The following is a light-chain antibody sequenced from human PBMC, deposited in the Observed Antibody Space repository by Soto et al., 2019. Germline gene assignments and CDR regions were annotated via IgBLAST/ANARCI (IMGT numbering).Light chain of an antibody. CDR3: QTWGTGTLYV. J-gene: IGLJ1*01. CDR2: LNSDGSH. Sequence: LVLTQSPSASASLGASVKLTCTLSSGHSTYAIAWHQQQPEKGPRYLMKLNSDGSHSKGDGIPDRFSGSSSGAERYLTISSLQSEDEADYYCQTWGTGTLYVFGAGTKVTVL. CDR1: SGHSTYA. V-gene: IGLV4-69*01.